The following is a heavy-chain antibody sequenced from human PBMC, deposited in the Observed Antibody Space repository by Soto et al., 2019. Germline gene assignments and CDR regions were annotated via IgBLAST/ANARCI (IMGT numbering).Heavy chain of an antibody. CDR3: ARVGPTGWFDP. V-gene: IGHV1-2*02. CDR1: GYSFTDYY. CDR2: INTKTGGT. Sequence: SGAEVKKPGASVKVSCKASGYSFTDYYMHWVRQAPGQGLEWMGWINTKTGGTNYAQRVQGRVTMTGDTSINTAYMELSRLRSDDTAVYYCARVGPTGWFDPWGQGTVVTVSS. J-gene: IGHJ5*02.